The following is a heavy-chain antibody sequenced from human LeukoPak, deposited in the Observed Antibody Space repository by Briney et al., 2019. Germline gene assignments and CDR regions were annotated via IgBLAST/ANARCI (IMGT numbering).Heavy chain of an antibody. CDR1: GFTFSTYA. CDR3: ARDLDGSSWFAPFDY. V-gene: IGHV3-23*01. J-gene: IGHJ4*02. Sequence: PGGSLRLSCAASGFTFSTYAMSWVRQAPGKGLEWVSVISGSGSSTYYADSVKGRFTISRDNSKNTLYLQMNSLRAEDTAVYYCARDLDGSSWFAPFDYWGQGTLVTVSS. D-gene: IGHD6-13*01. CDR2: ISGSGSST.